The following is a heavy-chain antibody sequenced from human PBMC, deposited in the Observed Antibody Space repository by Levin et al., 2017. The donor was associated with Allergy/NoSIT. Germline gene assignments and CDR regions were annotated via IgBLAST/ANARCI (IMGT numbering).Heavy chain of an antibody. CDR3: AKEAGSGSYYNDY. CDR2: ITASGGST. J-gene: IGHJ4*02. D-gene: IGHD3-10*01. Sequence: LSLTCAASGFTFSSSAMSWVRQAPGKGLEWVSAITASGGSTYYANSVKGRFTISRDNSKNTLYLQMNSLRAEDTAIYYCAKEAGSGSYYNDYWGQGTLVTVSS. CDR1: GFTFSSSA. V-gene: IGHV3-23*01.